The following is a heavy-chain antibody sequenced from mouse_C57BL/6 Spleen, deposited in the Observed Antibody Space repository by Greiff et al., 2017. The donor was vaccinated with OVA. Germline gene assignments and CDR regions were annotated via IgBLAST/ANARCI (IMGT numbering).Heavy chain of an antibody. J-gene: IGHJ3*01. Sequence: EVQLQQSGPELVKPGDSVKISCKASGYSFTGYFMNWVMQSHGQSLEWIGRIIPYNGDTFYNQKFKGKATLTVDKSSSSAHMELRSLTSEDSAVYYCARSYETSWCAYWGKGTLVTVSA. CDR3: ARSYETSWCAY. D-gene: IGHD2-3*01. CDR1: GYSFTGYF. CDR2: IIPYNGDT. V-gene: IGHV1-20*01.